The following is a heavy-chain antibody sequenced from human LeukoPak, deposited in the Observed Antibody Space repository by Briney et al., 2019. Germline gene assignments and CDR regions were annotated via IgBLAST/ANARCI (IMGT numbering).Heavy chain of an antibody. D-gene: IGHD3-9*01. CDR3: AREGRYFDWSGYGMDV. CDR2: IYTSGST. Sequence: PSETLSLTCTVSGGSISSYYWSWIRQPAGRGLEWIGRIYTSGSTIYNPSLKSRVTMSVDTSKNQFSLKLSSVTAADTAVYYCAREGRYFDWSGYGMDVWGQGTTVAVSS. J-gene: IGHJ6*02. CDR1: GGSISSYY. V-gene: IGHV4-4*07.